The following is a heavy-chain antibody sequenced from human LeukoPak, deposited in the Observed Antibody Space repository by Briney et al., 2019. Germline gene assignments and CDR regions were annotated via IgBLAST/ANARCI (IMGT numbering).Heavy chain of an antibody. V-gene: IGHV3-23*01. CDR1: GFTFSSYA. J-gene: IGHJ1*01. Sequence: GGSLRLSCAASGFTFSSYAMSWVRQAPGKGLEWVSGISGSGGATNYADSVKGRFTISRDNSKNTLYLQMNSLRAEDTAVCYCGGVRIQHWGQGTLVTVSS. CDR2: ISGSGGAT. D-gene: IGHD1-26*01. CDR3: GGVRIQH.